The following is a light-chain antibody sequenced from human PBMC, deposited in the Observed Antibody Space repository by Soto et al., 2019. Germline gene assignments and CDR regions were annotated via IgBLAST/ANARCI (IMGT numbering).Light chain of an antibody. CDR1: QSVSSN. CDR3: QQYDNWPTWT. J-gene: IGKJ1*01. V-gene: IGKV3-15*01. Sequence: EIVMTQSPATLSVSPGERATLSCRASQSVSSNLGWYQHKPGQAPRLLIYGASTRATGIPARFSGSGSGTEFTLTISSLQSEDFAIYYCQQYDNWPTWTFGQGTNVDIK. CDR2: GAS.